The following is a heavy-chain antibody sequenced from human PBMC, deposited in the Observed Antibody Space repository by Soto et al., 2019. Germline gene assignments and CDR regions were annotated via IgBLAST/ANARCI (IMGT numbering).Heavy chain of an antibody. J-gene: IGHJ6*02. Sequence: PSETLSLTCSVSGASMTTFHWSWIRRSPGRGLEWIGYVHYSGTTDYNPPLKSRVTISVDMSTNHFSLGLSSVTAADTAVYSCGRHPGYCSGSSCYGYYTMDVWGQGTTVTVSS. CDR2: VHYSGTT. D-gene: IGHD2-2*01. CDR1: GASMTTFH. CDR3: GRHPGYCSGSSCYGYYTMDV. V-gene: IGHV4-59*08.